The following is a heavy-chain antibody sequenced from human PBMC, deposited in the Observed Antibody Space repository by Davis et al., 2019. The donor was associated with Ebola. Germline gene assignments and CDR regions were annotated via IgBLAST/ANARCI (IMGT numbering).Heavy chain of an antibody. Sequence: GESLTISCKGSAYYFTSYWISWVRQLPGRGLGWMGRIDPSDSNTNYSPSFQGHVTISVDKSISTVYLQWNSLKASDTAMYYCSGFGLEWGQGTLVTVSS. CDR1: AYYFTSYW. D-gene: IGHD3/OR15-3a*01. V-gene: IGHV5-10-1*01. J-gene: IGHJ4*02. CDR3: SGFGLE. CDR2: IDPSDSNT.